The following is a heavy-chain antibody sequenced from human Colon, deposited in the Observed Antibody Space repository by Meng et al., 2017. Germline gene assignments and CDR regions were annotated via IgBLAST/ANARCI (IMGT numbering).Heavy chain of an antibody. CDR1: GYTFTAYG. D-gene: IGHD1-14*01. V-gene: IGHV1-18*01. CDR3: ARFNHRAPDY. Sequence: VQLWPAGAEVKKPGASVKVSCKASGYTFTAYGISWVRQAPGQGLEWMGWINPYNGNTNYPQKLQARVTMTTDTSTSTAYMELRSLRSDDTAVYYCARFNHRAPDYWGQGTLVTVSS. J-gene: IGHJ4*02. CDR2: INPYNGNT.